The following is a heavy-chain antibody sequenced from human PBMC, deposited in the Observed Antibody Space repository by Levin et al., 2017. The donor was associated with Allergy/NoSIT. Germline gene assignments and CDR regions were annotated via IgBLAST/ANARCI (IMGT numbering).Heavy chain of an antibody. J-gene: IGHJ3*02. Sequence: SETLSLTCTVSGGSISSTSYYWGWIRQPPGEGLEWIGSIYYSGSTYYNPSLRSRVTISVDTSKKQFSLKLISVTAADTAVYYCARKKPGGDIRTGYDRGRGAFDSWGQGTMVTVSS. V-gene: IGHV4-39*01. CDR3: ARKKPGGDIRTGYDRGRGAFDS. CDR2: IYYSGST. D-gene: IGHD3-9*01. CDR1: GGSISSTSYY.